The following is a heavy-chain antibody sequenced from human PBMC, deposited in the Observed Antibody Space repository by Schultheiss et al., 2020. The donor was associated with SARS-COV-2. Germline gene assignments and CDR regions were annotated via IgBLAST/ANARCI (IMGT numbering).Heavy chain of an antibody. J-gene: IGHJ4*02. CDR3: ASSGSYYDVDYFDY. V-gene: IGHV3-20*04. CDR2: IYSGGST. Sequence: GESLKISCAASGFTFDDYAMHWVRQAPGKGLEWVSVIYSGGSTYYADSVKGRFTISRDNAKNSLYLQMSSLRAEETAVYYCASSGSYYDVDYFDYWGQGSLVTVSS. CDR1: GFTFDDYA. D-gene: IGHD1-26*01.